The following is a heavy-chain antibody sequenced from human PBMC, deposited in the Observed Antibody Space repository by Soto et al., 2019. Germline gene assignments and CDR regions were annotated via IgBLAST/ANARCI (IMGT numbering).Heavy chain of an antibody. Sequence: SETLSLTCTVSGGSISSGGYYWSWIHQHPGKGLEWIGYIYYSGSTYYNPSLKSRVTISVDTSKNQFSLKLSSVTAADTAVYYCARAHAYYYDSSGYPHSWFDPWGQGTLVTVSS. V-gene: IGHV4-31*03. J-gene: IGHJ5*02. CDR2: IYYSGST. D-gene: IGHD3-22*01. CDR3: ARAHAYYYDSSGYPHSWFDP. CDR1: GGSISSGGYY.